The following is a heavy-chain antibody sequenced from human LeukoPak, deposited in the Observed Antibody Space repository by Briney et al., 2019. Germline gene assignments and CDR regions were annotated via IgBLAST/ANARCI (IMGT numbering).Heavy chain of an antibody. CDR1: GFTFSNYG. CDR2: IWSDGSNT. Sequence: SGRSLRLSCAASGFTFSNYGMHWVRQAPGKGLEWVAVIWSDGSNTYYAGSVKGRFTISRDNSKNTLYLQMNSLRAEDTAVYYCAKGETAVNWYFDLWGRGTLVTVSS. D-gene: IGHD4-17*01. V-gene: IGHV3-33*06. J-gene: IGHJ2*01. CDR3: AKGETAVNWYFDL.